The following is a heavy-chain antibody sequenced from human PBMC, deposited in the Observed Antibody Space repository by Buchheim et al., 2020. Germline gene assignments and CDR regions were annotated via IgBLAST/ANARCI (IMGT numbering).Heavy chain of an antibody. D-gene: IGHD6-6*01. Sequence: QVQLVESGGGVVQPGRSLRLSCAASGFTFSSYGMHWVRQAPGKGLEWVAVISYDGSNKYYADSVKGRFTISRDNSKNTLYLQMNSLRAEDTAVYYCAKDLEQLVGFDYWGQGTL. CDR1: GFTFSSYG. CDR2: ISYDGSNK. CDR3: AKDLEQLVGFDY. J-gene: IGHJ4*02. V-gene: IGHV3-30*18.